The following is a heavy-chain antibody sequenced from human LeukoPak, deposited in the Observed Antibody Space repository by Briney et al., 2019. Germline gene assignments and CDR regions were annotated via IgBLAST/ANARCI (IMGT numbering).Heavy chain of an antibody. V-gene: IGHV4-59*01. J-gene: IGHJ4*02. CDR3: ARTLNWNFYYFDY. CDR2: IYYSGST. CDR1: GGSISSYY. Sequence: SETLSLTCTVSGGSISSYYWSWIRQPPGKGLEWIGYIYYSGSTNYNPSLKSRVTISVDTSKNQFSLKLSSVTAADTAVYYCARTLNWNFYYFDYWGQGTLVTVSS. D-gene: IGHD1-7*01.